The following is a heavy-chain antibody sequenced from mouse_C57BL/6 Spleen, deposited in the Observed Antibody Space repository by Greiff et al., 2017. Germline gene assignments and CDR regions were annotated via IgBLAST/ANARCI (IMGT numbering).Heavy chain of an antibody. V-gene: IGHV14-2*01. CDR3: ARWKDGNYVDY. Sequence: VQLQQSGAELVKPGASVKLSCTASGFNIKDYYTHWVKQRTEQGLEWIGRIDPEDGETKYAPKFQVKATITADTSSNTAYLQLSSLTSEDTDVYYCARWKDGNYVDYWGQGTTLTVSS. J-gene: IGHJ2*01. CDR2: IDPEDGET. D-gene: IGHD2-1*01. CDR1: GFNIKDYY.